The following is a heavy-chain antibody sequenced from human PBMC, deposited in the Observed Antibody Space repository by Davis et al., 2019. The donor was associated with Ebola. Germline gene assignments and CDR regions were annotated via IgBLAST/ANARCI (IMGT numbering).Heavy chain of an antibody. CDR2: ITPYNGNT. V-gene: IGHV1-18*01. D-gene: IGHD2-15*01. Sequence: AASVKVSCKASGYTFTSYDISWVRQAPGQGLEWMGWITPYNGNTNYAQKLQDRVTMTTDTSTSTAYMELRSLGSDDTAVYFCARGRLYCSSGSCQHNWFDPWGQGTLVTVSS. J-gene: IGHJ5*02. CDR3: ARGRLYCSSGSCQHNWFDP. CDR1: GYTFTSYD.